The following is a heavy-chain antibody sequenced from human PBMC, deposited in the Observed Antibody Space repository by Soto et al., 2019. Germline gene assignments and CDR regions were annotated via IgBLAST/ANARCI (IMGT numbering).Heavy chain of an antibody. CDR3: ARGFPTVVTVDY. CDR1: GGSISSSSYY. J-gene: IGHJ4*02. D-gene: IGHD4-17*01. Sequence: ETLSLTCTVSGGSISSSSYYWGWIRQPPGKGLEWIGSIYYSGSTYYNPSLKSRVTISVDTSKNQFSLKPSSVTAADTAVYYCARGFPTVVTVDYWGQGTLVTVSS. V-gene: IGHV4-39*01. CDR2: IYYSGST.